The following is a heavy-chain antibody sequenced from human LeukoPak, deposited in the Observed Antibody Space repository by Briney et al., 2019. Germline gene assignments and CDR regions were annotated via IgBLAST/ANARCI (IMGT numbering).Heavy chain of an antibody. V-gene: IGHV1-2*04. D-gene: IGHD2-2*01. CDR2: INPNSGGT. Sequence: GASVKVSCKASGYTFTGYYMHWVRQAPGQGLEWMGWINPNSGGTNYAQNFQGWVTMTRDTSISTAYMELSRLRSDDTAVYYCARRTRSVVVVPAASLDYWGQGTLVTVSS. CDR1: GYTFTGYY. CDR3: ARRTRSVVVVPAASLDY. J-gene: IGHJ4*02.